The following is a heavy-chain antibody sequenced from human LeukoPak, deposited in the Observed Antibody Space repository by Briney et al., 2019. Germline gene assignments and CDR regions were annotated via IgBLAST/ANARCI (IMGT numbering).Heavy chain of an antibody. CDR2: INHSGST. CDR1: GGSFSGYY. Sequence: PSETLSLTCAVYGGSFSGYYWSWIRQPPGKGLEWIGEINHSGSTNYNPSLKSRVTISVDTSKNQFSLKLSSVTAADTAVYYCARGPSYSYDFWSGYYLLFDYWGQGTLVTVSS. V-gene: IGHV4-34*01. CDR3: ARGPSYSYDFWSGYYLLFDY. J-gene: IGHJ4*02. D-gene: IGHD3-3*01.